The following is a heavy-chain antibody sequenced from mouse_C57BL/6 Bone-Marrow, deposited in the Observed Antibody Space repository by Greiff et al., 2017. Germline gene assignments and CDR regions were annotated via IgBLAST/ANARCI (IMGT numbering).Heavy chain of an antibody. Sequence: VKLMESGAELVKPGASVKLSCKASGYTFTEYTIHWVKQRSGQGLEWIGWFYPGSGSITYNEKFKDKATLTADKSSSTVYMELSRLTSEDSAVFFCARHDYYSNYFWFAYWGQGTLVTVSA. CDR2: FYPGSGSI. D-gene: IGHD2-5*01. J-gene: IGHJ3*01. V-gene: IGHV1-62-2*01. CDR1: GYTFTEYT. CDR3: ARHDYYSNYFWFAY.